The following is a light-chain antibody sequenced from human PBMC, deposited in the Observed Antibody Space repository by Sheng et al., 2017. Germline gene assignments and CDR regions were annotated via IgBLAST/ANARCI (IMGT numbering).Light chain of an antibody. V-gene: IGKV1-9*01. CDR2: PAS. Sequence: DIQLTQSPSFLSASVGDRVTITCRASQGISTYLAWYQQKPGKGPKLLIYPASTLQGGVPSRFSGSRSGTEFTLTISSLQPEDFATYYCQQFNSYPYTFGQGTKLEIK. CDR3: QQFNSYPYT. CDR1: QGISTY. J-gene: IGKJ2*01.